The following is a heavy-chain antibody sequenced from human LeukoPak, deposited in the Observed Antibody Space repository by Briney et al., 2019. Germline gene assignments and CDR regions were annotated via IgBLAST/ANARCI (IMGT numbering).Heavy chain of an antibody. J-gene: IGHJ6*02. CDR2: IYHSGST. V-gene: IGHV4-39*07. Sequence: SETLSLTCTVSGGSISSSSYYWGWIRQPPGKGLEWIGYIYHSGSTYYNPSLKSRVTISVDRSKNQFSLKLSSVTAADTAVYYCARDRTGGTPYGGMDVWGQGTTVTVSS. D-gene: IGHD3/OR15-3a*01. CDR3: ARDRTGGTPYGGMDV. CDR1: GGSISSSSYY.